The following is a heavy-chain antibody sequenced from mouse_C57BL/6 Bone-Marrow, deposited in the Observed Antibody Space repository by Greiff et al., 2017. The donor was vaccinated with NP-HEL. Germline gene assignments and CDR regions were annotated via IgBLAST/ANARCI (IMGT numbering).Heavy chain of an antibody. Sequence: QVQLKESGPELVKPGASVKISCKASGYAFSSSWMNWVKQRPGKGLEWIGRIYPGDGDTNYNGKFKGKATLTADKSSSTAYMQLSSLTSEDSAVYFCARGGTEIAYWGQGTLVTVSA. CDR3: ARGGTEIAY. CDR2: IYPGDGDT. V-gene: IGHV1-82*01. D-gene: IGHD3-3*01. J-gene: IGHJ3*01. CDR1: GYAFSSSW.